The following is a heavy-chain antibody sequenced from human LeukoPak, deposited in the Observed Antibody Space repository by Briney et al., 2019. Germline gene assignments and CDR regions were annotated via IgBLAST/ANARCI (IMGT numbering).Heavy chain of an antibody. Sequence: GGSLRLSCVASGFTFSSYSMNWVRQAPGKGLEWVSSISSSSSYIYYADSVKGRFTISRDNAKNSLYLQMNSLRAEDTAVYYCARRRVGDGEVDYWGQGTLVTVSS. CDR3: ARRRVGDGEVDY. D-gene: IGHD1-26*01. V-gene: IGHV3-21*01. J-gene: IGHJ4*02. CDR2: ISSSSSYI. CDR1: GFTFSSYS.